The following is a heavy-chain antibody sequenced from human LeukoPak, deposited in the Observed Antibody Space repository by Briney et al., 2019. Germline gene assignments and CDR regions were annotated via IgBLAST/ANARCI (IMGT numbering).Heavy chain of an antibody. V-gene: IGHV3-21*01. D-gene: IGHD1-26*01. CDR2: ITSSSSFI. Sequence: GGSLRLSCAASGFXFSSHSMNWVRQTPGKGLEWVSSITSSSSFIYYADSVKGRFTISRDNAKNSLYLQMNSLRAEDTAVYYCARVGSASASGSLGYFDYWGQGTLVTVSS. CDR3: ARVGSASASGSLGYFDY. J-gene: IGHJ4*02. CDR1: GFXFSSHS.